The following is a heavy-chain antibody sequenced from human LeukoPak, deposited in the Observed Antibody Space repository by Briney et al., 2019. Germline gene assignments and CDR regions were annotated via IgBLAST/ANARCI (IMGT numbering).Heavy chain of an antibody. V-gene: IGHV4-34*01. J-gene: IGHJ4*02. CDR1: GGSFSGYY. Sequence: SETLSLTCAVYGGSFSGYYSSWIRQPPGKGLEWIGEINHSGSTNYNPSLKSRVTISVDTSKNQFSLKLSSVTAADTAVYYCARVPYFDYWGQGTLVTVSS. CDR3: ARVPYFDY. CDR2: INHSGST.